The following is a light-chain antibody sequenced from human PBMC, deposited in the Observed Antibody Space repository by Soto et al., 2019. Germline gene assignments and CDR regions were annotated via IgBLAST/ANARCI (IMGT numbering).Light chain of an antibody. CDR2: EVS. J-gene: IGLJ1*01. Sequence: QSALTQPASVSGSPGQSITISCTGTSSDVGGYNYVSWYQQHPGKAPKLMIYEVSNRPSGVSNRFSASKSGNTASLTISGLQAEDEADYYCTSYTSSVTYVFGTGTKVTVL. CDR1: SSDVGGYNY. V-gene: IGLV2-14*01. CDR3: TSYTSSVTYV.